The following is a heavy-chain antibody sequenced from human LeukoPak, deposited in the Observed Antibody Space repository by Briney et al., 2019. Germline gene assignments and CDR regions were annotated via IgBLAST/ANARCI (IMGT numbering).Heavy chain of an antibody. CDR2: INHSGST. J-gene: IGHJ4*02. V-gene: IGHV4-34*01. CDR3: AGWDTAMVTDRAFDY. Sequence: PSETLALTCAVYGGSFSGYYWSWIRQPPGKGLEWVGEINHSGSTNYNPSLKSRVTISVDTSKTHYSLKLSSVTAADTAVYYCAGWDTAMVTDRAFDYWGQGTLVTVSS. CDR1: GGSFSGYY. D-gene: IGHD5-18*01.